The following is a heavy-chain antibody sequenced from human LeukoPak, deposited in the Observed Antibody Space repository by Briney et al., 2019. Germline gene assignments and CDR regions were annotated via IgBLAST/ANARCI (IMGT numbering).Heavy chain of an antibody. Sequence: GASVKVSCKASGYTFTGYYMHWVRQAPGQGLEWMGWINPNSGGTNYAQKFQGRVTMTRDTSISTAYMELSRLRSDDTAVYYCARSHDYGDLRRLHTTINWYFDLWGRGTLVTVSS. CDR2: INPNSGGT. V-gene: IGHV1-2*02. CDR3: ARSHDYGDLRRLHTTINWYFDL. J-gene: IGHJ2*01. CDR1: GYTFTGYY. D-gene: IGHD4-17*01.